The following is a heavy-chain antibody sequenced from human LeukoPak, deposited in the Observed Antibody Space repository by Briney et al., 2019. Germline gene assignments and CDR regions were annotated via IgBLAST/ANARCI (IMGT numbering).Heavy chain of an antibody. J-gene: IGHJ4*02. CDR3: AKPPPDSSSWLFDY. Sequence: GGSLRLSCAASGFTFSSYAMSWVRQAPGKGLQWVSTISDNGGSTYYADSVKGRFTISRDNSKNTLYLQMNSLRAEDTAVYYCAKPPPDSSSWLFDYWGQGALVTVSS. CDR2: ISDNGGST. V-gene: IGHV3-23*01. D-gene: IGHD6-13*01. CDR1: GFTFSSYA.